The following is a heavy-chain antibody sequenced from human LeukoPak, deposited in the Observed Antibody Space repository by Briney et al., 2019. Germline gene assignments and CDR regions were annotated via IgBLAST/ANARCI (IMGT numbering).Heavy chain of an antibody. Sequence: ASVKVSCKASGYTFTGYYIHWVRQAPRQGLEWMGRINPNNGGTNYAQKFQGRVTMTRDMSMSTAYMELSRLRSVDTAVYYCAGEDNSSGYRPFDIWGRGTMVTVPS. CDR2: INPNNGGT. D-gene: IGHD3-22*01. CDR3: AGEDNSSGYRPFDI. CDR1: GYTFTGYY. J-gene: IGHJ3*02. V-gene: IGHV1-2*06.